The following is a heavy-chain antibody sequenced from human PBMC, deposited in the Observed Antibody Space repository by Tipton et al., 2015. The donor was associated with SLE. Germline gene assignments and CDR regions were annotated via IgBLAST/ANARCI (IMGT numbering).Heavy chain of an antibody. J-gene: IGHJ3*01. D-gene: IGHD5-24*01. CDR1: GFTFSRFV. CDR2: IWFDGRNE. CDR3: AKQFVDV. Sequence: SLRLSCAASGFTFSRFVIHWVRQAPGKGLEWVAFIWFDGRNEYYKDSVQGRFTISRDNSQNTLFLEMNSLRAEDTAVYYCAKQFVDVWGQGTMVIVSS. V-gene: IGHV3-33*06.